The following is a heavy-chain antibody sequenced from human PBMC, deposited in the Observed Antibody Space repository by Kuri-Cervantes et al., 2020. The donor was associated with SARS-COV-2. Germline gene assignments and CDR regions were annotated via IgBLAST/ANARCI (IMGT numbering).Heavy chain of an antibody. CDR1: GFTFSSYA. CDR2: IKQDGSEK. D-gene: IGHD3-9*01. J-gene: IGHJ4*02. CDR3: ARDSLDWFIPLDY. V-gene: IGHV3-7*01. Sequence: GGSLRLPCAASGFTFSSYAMHWVRQAPGKGLEWVANIKQDGSEKYYVDSVKGRFTISRDNAKNSLYLQMNSLRAEDTAVYYCARDSLDWFIPLDYWGQGTPVTVSS.